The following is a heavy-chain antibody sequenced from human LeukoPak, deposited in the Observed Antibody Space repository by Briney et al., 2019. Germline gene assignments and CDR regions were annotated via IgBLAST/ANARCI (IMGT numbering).Heavy chain of an antibody. J-gene: IGHJ4*02. CDR2: MSYDGRHI. D-gene: IGHD4-11*01. CDR1: RFTLSAYG. V-gene: IGHV3-30*18. CDR3: AKPVYDTDSGNYRIDY. Sequence: GGSLRLSCAASRFTLSAYGMHWVRQAPGKGLEWVAVMSYDGRHIYYADSVKGRFTISRDSSKNTLFLQMNSLRIEDTAVYYCAKPVYDTDSGNYRIDYWGQGTLVTVSS.